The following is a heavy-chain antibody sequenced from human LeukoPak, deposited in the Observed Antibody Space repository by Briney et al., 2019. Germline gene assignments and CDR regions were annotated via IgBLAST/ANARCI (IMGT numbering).Heavy chain of an antibody. CDR2: IYHSGST. CDR1: GGSFSGYY. CDR3: ATELYNSCSGGSCGAFDI. V-gene: IGHV4-38-2*01. Sequence: SETLSLTCAVYGGSFSGYYWGWIRQPPGKGLEWIGSIYHSGSTYYNPSLKSRVTISVDTSKNQFSLKLSSVTAADTAVYYCATELYNSCSGGSCGAFDIWGQGTMVTVSS. J-gene: IGHJ3*02. D-gene: IGHD2-15*01.